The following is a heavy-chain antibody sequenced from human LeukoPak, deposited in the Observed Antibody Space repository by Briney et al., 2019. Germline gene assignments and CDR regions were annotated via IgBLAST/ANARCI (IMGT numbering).Heavy chain of an antibody. CDR2: VSGSGGST. Sequence: GGSLRLSCAASGFTVSSNYMSWVRQAPGKGLEWVSTVSGSGGSTYYADSVKGGFTISRDNSKKTLYLQMYSLRAEDTAVYYCAKNDGNLPYYYYHMDVWGKGTTVTVSS. CDR1: GFTVSSNY. J-gene: IGHJ6*03. D-gene: IGHD4-23*01. CDR3: AKNDGNLPYYYYHMDV. V-gene: IGHV3-23*01.